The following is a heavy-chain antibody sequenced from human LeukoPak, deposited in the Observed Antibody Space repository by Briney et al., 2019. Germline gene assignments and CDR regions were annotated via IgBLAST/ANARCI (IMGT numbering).Heavy chain of an antibody. D-gene: IGHD1-1*01. V-gene: IGHV3-23*01. CDR2: ISGSGSHA. Sequence: GGSLRLSCATSGFSFGSYAMGWTRQAPGQGLEWVSAISGSGSHANYAESVKGRFTISRDNSKNTLYLQMHSLIAADTAVYYCGSGPVGTTVPWGQGTLVTVSS. J-gene: IGHJ5*02. CDR1: GFSFGSYA. CDR3: GSGPVGTTVP.